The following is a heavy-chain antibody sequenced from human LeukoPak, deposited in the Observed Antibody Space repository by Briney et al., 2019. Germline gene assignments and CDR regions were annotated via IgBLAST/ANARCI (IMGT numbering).Heavy chain of an antibody. Sequence: GGSLRLSCAASGFTFHDHGMSWVRHAPGKGLEWVSALNWNGDNTGYAASVKGRFTISRDNAKKSLDLQLNSLTAEDTAYYYCAREEGPYFDCWGQGTLVTVSS. V-gene: IGHV3-20*04. CDR2: LNWNGDNT. CDR3: AREEGPYFDC. J-gene: IGHJ4*02. CDR1: GFTFHDHG.